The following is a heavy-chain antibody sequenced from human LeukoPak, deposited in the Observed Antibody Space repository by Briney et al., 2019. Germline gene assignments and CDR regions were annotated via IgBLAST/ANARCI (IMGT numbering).Heavy chain of an antibody. V-gene: IGHV4-59*01. CDR3: ASCSSTSCYYYYYMDV. D-gene: IGHD2-2*01. CDR2: IYYSGST. J-gene: IGHJ6*03. CDR1: GGSISSYY. Sequence: SETLSLTCTVSGGSISSYYWSWIRQPPGKGLEWIGYIYYSGSTNYNPSLKSRVTISVDTSKNQFSLKLSSVTAADTAVYYCASCSSTSCYYYYYMDVWGKGTTVTVSS.